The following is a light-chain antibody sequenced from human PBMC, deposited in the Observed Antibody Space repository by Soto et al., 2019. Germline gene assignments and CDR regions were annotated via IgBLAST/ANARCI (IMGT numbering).Light chain of an antibody. Sequence: DIVMTQSPVSLPVTPGEPASISCRSRQSLLHSHGYTYLDLYLQKPGQSPQLLIYMGSTRVSGVPDRFSGSGAGTDFTLKISRVAAEDVGVYYWMQALQTPLTFGGGTKVETK. CDR2: MGS. V-gene: IGKV2-28*01. J-gene: IGKJ4*02. CDR3: MQALQTPLT. CDR1: QSLLHSHGYTY.